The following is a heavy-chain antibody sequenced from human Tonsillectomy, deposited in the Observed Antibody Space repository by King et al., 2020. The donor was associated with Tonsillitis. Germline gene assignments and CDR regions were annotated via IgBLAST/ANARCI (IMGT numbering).Heavy chain of an antibody. Sequence: EVQLVESGGGLAQPGGSLRLSCAASGFTFSNYAMSWVRQAPGKGLEWISTISGSGGNTYYADSVKGLFTISRDNSKNTLCLQMNSLRPEDTAVYYFAKDRQKQVRRSSGVSGFDFWGQGTLVPVSS. CDR2: ISGSGGNT. CDR3: AKDRQKQVRRSSGVSGFDF. CDR1: GFTFSNYA. D-gene: IGHD2-21*01. V-gene: IGHV3-23*04. J-gene: IGHJ4*02.